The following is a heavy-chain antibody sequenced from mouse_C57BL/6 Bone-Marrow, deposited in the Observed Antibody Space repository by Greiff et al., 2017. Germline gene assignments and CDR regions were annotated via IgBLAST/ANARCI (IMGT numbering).Heavy chain of an antibody. V-gene: IGHV14-4*01. D-gene: IGHD2-2*01. J-gene: IGHJ3*01. CDR3: TSLWLRRTEFAY. CDR1: GFNIKDGY. CDR2: IDPENGDT. Sequence: EVQLQQSGAELVRPGASVKLSCTASGFNIKDGYMHWVKQRPEQGLVWIGWIDPENGDTEYASKFQGKATITADTSSNTAYLQLSSLTSEDTAVYYCTSLWLRRTEFAYWGQGTLVTVSA.